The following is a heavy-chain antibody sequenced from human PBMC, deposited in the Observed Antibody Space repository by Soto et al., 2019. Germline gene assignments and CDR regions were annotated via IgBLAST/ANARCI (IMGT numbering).Heavy chain of an antibody. CDR3: ARGSSGWPVLFDY. J-gene: IGHJ4*02. CDR2: VSYDGSNK. V-gene: IGHV3-30*03. Sequence: GGSLRLSCEASGFIFSRYGMHWVRQAPGKGLEWVAVVSYDGSNKYYAESVKGRFIISRDKSENTLYLQMNSLRDEDTAVYYCARGSSGWPVLFDYWGQGTLVTVSS. D-gene: IGHD6-19*01. CDR1: GFIFSRYG.